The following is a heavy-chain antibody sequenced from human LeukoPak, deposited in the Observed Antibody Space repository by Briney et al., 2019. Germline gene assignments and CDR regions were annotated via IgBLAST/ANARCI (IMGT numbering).Heavy chain of an antibody. CDR2: ISIYSGNT. J-gene: IGHJ4*02. Sequence: ASVKVSCKASGYTFTSHGLSWARQAPGQGLEWMGWISIYSGNTNYAQKFQDRISMTTDTSTNTAYMELRSLKSDDTAVYYCARDPGGTWGFDYWGQGALVTVSS. D-gene: IGHD7-27*01. CDR3: ARDPGGTWGFDY. CDR1: GYTFTSHG. V-gene: IGHV1-18*01.